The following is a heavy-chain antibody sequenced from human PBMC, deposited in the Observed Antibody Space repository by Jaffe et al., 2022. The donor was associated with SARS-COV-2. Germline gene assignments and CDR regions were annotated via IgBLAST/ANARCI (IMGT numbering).Heavy chain of an antibody. CDR3: AKDSEKQLVDVRSIDY. V-gene: IGHV3-30*18. CDR2: ISYDGSNK. J-gene: IGHJ4*02. Sequence: QVQLVESGGGVVQPGRSLRLSCAASGFTFSSYGMHWVRQAPGKGLEWVAVISYDGSNKYYADSVKGRFTISRDNSKNTLYLQMNSLRAEDTAVYYCAKDSEKQLVDVRSIDYWGQGTLVTVSS. D-gene: IGHD6-13*01. CDR1: GFTFSSYG.